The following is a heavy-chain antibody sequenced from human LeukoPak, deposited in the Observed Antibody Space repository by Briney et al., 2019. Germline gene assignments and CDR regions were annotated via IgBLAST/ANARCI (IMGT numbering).Heavy chain of an antibody. CDR1: GYTFTGYY. CDR3: ATVPRAFRYSGYDLWY. V-gene: IGHV1-2*04. Sequence: GASVKVSCKASGYTFTGYYMHWVRQAPGQGLEWMGWINPNSGGTNYAQKFQGWITMTRDTSISTAYMELSRLRSDDTAVYYCATVPRAFRYSGYDLWYWGQGTLVTVSS. D-gene: IGHD5-12*01. J-gene: IGHJ4*02. CDR2: INPNSGGT.